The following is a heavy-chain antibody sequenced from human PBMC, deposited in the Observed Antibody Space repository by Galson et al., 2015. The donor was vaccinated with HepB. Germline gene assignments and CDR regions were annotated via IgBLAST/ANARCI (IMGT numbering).Heavy chain of an antibody. CDR3: AREGGGSSSP. Sequence: TLSLTCTVSGGSISMGGYDWSWIRQHPGKGLEWIGYIYYSGSTYYNPSLKSRVTISVDTSKNQFSLKLSSVTAADTAVYYCAREGGGSSSPWGQGTLVTVSS. CDR1: GGSISMGGYD. D-gene: IGHD6-6*01. J-gene: IGHJ4*02. V-gene: IGHV4-31*03. CDR2: IYYSGST.